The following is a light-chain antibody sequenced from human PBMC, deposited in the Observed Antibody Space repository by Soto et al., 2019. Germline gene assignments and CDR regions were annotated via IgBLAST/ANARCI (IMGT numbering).Light chain of an antibody. CDR1: SSDVGGYNY. CDR3: SYYAGRNNLG. V-gene: IGLV2-8*01. Sequence: QSALTQPPSASGSPGQSVTISCTGTSSDVGGYNYVSWYQQHPGKAPKLMIYEVSKRPSGVPDRFSGSKSGNTASLTVSGLQAEDEADYYCSYYAGRNNLGFGGGTKLTVL. CDR2: EVS. J-gene: IGLJ2*01.